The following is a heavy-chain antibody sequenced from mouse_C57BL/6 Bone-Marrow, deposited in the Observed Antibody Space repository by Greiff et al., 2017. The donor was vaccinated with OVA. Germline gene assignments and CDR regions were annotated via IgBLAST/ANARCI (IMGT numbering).Heavy chain of an antibody. CDR2: IYPGSGNT. CDR3: ASQRVPYWYFDV. V-gene: IGHV1-76*01. J-gene: IGHJ1*03. CDR1: GYTFTDYY. Sequence: VQLQQSGAELVRPGASVKLSCKASGYTFTDYYINWVKQRPGQGLEWIARIYPGSGNTYYNEKFKGKATLTAEKSSSTAYMQLSSLTSEDSAVYYCASQRVPYWYFDVWGTGTTVTVSS. D-gene: IGHD5-1*01.